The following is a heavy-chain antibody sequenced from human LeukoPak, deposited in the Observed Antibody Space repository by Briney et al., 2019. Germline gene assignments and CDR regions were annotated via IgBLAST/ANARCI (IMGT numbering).Heavy chain of an antibody. CDR1: GGSIRSCY. CDR2: IYISGST. Sequence: SETLSLTCTVSGGSIRSCYWNWIRQPAGKGLEWIGRIYISGSTNYNPSLKSRVTMSVDTSKNQFSLKLSSVTAADTAVYYCARDLGYTYGYGFDYWGQGTLVTVSS. D-gene: IGHD5-18*01. J-gene: IGHJ4*02. CDR3: ARDLGYTYGYGFDY. V-gene: IGHV4-4*07.